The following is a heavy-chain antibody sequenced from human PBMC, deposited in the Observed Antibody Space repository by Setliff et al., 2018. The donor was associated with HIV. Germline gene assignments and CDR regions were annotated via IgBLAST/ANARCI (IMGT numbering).Heavy chain of an antibody. Sequence: GGSLRLSCAASGFVFSTYWMSWVRQAPGKGPEWVANIKTDGSGGQSADSVKGRFTISKDNAKDSLYLEMNSLRVEDTAVYYCARESSSGWYDYWGQGTLVTVSS. J-gene: IGHJ4*02. D-gene: IGHD6-19*01. V-gene: IGHV3-7*03. CDR1: GFVFSTYW. CDR3: ARESSSGWYDY. CDR2: IKTDGSGG.